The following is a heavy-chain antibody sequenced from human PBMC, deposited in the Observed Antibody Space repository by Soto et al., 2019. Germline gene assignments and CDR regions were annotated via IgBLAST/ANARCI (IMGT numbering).Heavy chain of an antibody. V-gene: IGHV4-39*01. CDR1: GGSISSSSYY. CDR3: AGDAAGTGQNFQH. CDR2: IYYSGST. Sequence: QLQLQESGPGLVKPSETLSLTCTVSGGSISSSSYYWGWIRQPPGKGLEWIGSIYYSGSTYYNPSLKSRVTISVDTSKNQFSLKLSSVTAADTAVYYCAGDAAGTGQNFQHWGQGTLVTVSS. J-gene: IGHJ1*01. D-gene: IGHD6-19*01.